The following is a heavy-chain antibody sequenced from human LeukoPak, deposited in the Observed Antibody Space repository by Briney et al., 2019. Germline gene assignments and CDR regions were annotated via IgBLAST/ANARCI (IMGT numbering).Heavy chain of an antibody. V-gene: IGHV3-7*01. Sequence: GGSLRLSRAASGFTSSSHWMSWVRQAPGKGLEWVANIKEDGSEKNYVDSVKGRFTISRDNAKNSLYLQMNSLRVEDTAVYHCARVGTAVVPVFHWYFDLWGRGTLVTVSS. CDR1: GFTSSSHW. J-gene: IGHJ2*01. CDR2: IKEDGSEK. CDR3: ARVGTAVVPVFHWYFDL. D-gene: IGHD2-2*01.